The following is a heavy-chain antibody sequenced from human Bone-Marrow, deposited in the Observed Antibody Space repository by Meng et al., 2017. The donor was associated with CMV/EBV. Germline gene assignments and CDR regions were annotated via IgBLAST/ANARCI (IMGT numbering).Heavy chain of an antibody. V-gene: IGHV1-2*02. CDR2: INPNSGGT. J-gene: IGHJ4*02. Sequence: GESLKISCAASGYTFTGYYMHWVRQAPGQGLEWMGWINPNSGGTNYAQKFQGRVTMTRDTSISTAYMELSRLRSDDTAVYYCASSRIAVTYAYWGQGNLVHVDS. CDR3: ASSRIAVTYAY. CDR1: GYTFTGYY. D-gene: IGHD6-19*01.